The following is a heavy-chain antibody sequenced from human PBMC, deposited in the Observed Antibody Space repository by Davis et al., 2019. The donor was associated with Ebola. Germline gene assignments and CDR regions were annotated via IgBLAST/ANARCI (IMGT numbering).Heavy chain of an antibody. J-gene: IGHJ4*02. D-gene: IGHD2-2*01. CDR2: IRQDGGET. V-gene: IGHV3-7*03. CDR1: GLTFSNCW. CDR3: ARDAVPAAQDY. Sequence: GESLKISCVVSGLTFSNCWMTWVRQAPGKGLEWVANIRQDGGETYYADSVKGRFAISRDNAKNSLYLQMNSLRAEDTAIYYCARDAVPAAQDYWGQGTLVTVSS.